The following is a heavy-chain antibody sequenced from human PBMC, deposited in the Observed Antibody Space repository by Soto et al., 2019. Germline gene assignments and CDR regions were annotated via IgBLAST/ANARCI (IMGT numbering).Heavy chain of an antibody. CDR2: ISFDGNHK. V-gene: IGHV3-30*18. Sequence: PGGSLRLSFVASGFTFGYYGLHWVRQAPGKGLEWVAGISFDGNHKYSADSVKGRFTISRDNLKNTLYLQMNGLRAEDTAVYYCAKDTVYGYFDWLTASFDFWGQGTLVAVSS. J-gene: IGHJ4*02. CDR3: AKDTVYGYFDWLTASFDF. D-gene: IGHD3-9*01. CDR1: GFTFGYYG.